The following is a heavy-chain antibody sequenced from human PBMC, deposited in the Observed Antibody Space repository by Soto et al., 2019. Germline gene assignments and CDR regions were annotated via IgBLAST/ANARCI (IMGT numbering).Heavy chain of an antibody. CDR3: ARCCYYDSSGYYYPNWFDP. V-gene: IGHV4-30-2*01. D-gene: IGHD3-22*01. CDR1: GGSISSGGYS. CDR2: IYHSGNT. Sequence: SETLSLTCAVSGGSISSGGYSWSWVRQPPGKGLEWIGYIYHSGNTYYNPSLKSRVTISVGRSKNQFSLKLSSVTAADTAVYYCARCCYYDSSGYYYPNWFDPWGQGTLVTVSS. J-gene: IGHJ5*02.